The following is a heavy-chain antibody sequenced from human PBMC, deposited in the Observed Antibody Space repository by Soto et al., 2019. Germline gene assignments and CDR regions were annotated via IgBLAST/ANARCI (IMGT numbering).Heavy chain of an antibody. CDR1: GGSISSYY. CDR3: ASVKNWNDFDY. CDR2: IYYSGST. V-gene: IGHV4-59*01. Sequence: PSETLSLTCPVSGGSISSYYWSWIRQPPGKGLEWIGYIYYSGSTNYNPSLKSRVTISVDTSKNQFSLKMSSVTAADTAVYYCASVKNWNDFDYWGQGTLVTVSS. J-gene: IGHJ4*02. D-gene: IGHD1-1*01.